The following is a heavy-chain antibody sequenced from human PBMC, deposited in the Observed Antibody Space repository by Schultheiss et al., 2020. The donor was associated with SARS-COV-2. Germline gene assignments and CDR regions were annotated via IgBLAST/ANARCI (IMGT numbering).Heavy chain of an antibody. CDR3: ASSWGGSYYGAFDI. D-gene: IGHD1-26*01. V-gene: IGHV3-33*03. J-gene: IGHJ3*02. Sequence: GGSLRLSCAASGFTFSSYGMHWVRQAPGKGLEWVAVIWYDGSNKYYADSVKGRFTISRDNAKNSLYLQMNSLRAEDTAVYYCASSWGGSYYGAFDIWGQGTMVTVSS. CDR1: GFTFSSYG. CDR2: IWYDGSNK.